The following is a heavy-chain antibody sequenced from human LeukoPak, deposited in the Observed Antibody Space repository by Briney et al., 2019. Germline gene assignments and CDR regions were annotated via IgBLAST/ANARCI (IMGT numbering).Heavy chain of an antibody. V-gene: IGHV3-74*01. Sequence: PGGSLRLSCAASGLTFSRYWMHWVRQAPGKGLVWVSRINSDGSSTNYADSVKGRFSSSRDNAENTLYLQMSSLRDEDTAVYYCASPRWWQDAFDIWGQGTVVTVSS. D-gene: IGHD2-15*01. J-gene: IGHJ3*02. CDR3: ASPRWWQDAFDI. CDR1: GLTFSRYW. CDR2: INSDGSST.